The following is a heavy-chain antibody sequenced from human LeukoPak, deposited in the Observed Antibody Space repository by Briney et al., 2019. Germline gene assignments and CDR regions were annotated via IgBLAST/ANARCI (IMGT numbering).Heavy chain of an antibody. J-gene: IGHJ3*01. V-gene: IGHV4-59*11. D-gene: IGHD6-13*01. CDR2: VYYTGST. Sequence: SETLSLTCTVSGGSISSHYWSWVRQPPGKGLEWIGFVYYTGSTNYSPSLKSRVTISVDTSKNQFSLKLRSVTAADTAVYYCARISSSNWYNERGAFDVWGQGTMVTVSS. CDR3: ARISSSNWYNERGAFDV. CDR1: GGSISSHY.